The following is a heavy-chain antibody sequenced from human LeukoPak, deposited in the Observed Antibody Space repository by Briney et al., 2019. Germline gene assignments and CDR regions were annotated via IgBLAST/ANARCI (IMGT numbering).Heavy chain of an antibody. CDR3: AREYIVGAYYGMDV. V-gene: IGHV3-74*01. CDR1: GFTFSSYW. D-gene: IGHD1-26*01. Sequence: GGSLRLSCVASGFTFSSYWMHWVRQDPRKGLVWVSRINGDGRNINYADSVRGRFTISRDNAKNSLYLQMNSLRAEDTAVYYCAREYIVGAYYGMDVWGQGTTVTVSS. J-gene: IGHJ6*02. CDR2: INGDGRNI.